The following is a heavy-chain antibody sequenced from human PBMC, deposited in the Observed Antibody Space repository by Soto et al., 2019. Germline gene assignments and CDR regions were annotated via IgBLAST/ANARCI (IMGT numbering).Heavy chain of an antibody. CDR2: IIPIFGTA. CDR3: ARDLPGIAVAGPNWFDP. V-gene: IGHV1-69*01. Sequence: QVQLVQSGAEVKKPGSSVKGSCKASGGTFSSYAISWVRQAPGQGPEWMGGIIPIFGTANYAQKFQGRVTITADESTSTAYMELSSLRSEDTAVYYCARDLPGIAVAGPNWFDPWGQGTLVTVSS. CDR1: GGTFSSYA. D-gene: IGHD6-19*01. J-gene: IGHJ5*02.